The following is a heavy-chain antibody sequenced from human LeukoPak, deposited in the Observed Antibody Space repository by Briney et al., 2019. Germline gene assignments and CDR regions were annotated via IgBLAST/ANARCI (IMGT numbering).Heavy chain of an antibody. V-gene: IGHV1-2*02. CDR2: INPNSGGT. Sequence: ASVKVSCKASGYTFTGYYMHWVRQAPGQGLEWRGWINPNSGGTNYAQKFQGRVTMTRDTSISTAYMELSRLRSDDTAVYYCARDWIPGLAAATFDYWGQGTLVTVSS. J-gene: IGHJ4*02. CDR1: GYTFTGYY. CDR3: ARDWIPGLAAATFDY. D-gene: IGHD6-13*01.